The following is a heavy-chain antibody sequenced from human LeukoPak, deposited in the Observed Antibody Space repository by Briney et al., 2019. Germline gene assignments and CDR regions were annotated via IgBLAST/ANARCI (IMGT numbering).Heavy chain of an antibody. D-gene: IGHD6-13*01. CDR3: ARGSIAAAGKRAFDI. Sequence: SETLSLTCTVSGGSISSCYWSWIRQPPGKGLEWIGYIYYSGSTNYNPSLKSRVTISVDTSKNQFSLKLSSVTAADTAVYYCARGSIAAAGKRAFDIWGQGTMVTVSS. J-gene: IGHJ3*02. CDR1: GGSISSCY. V-gene: IGHV4-59*01. CDR2: IYYSGST.